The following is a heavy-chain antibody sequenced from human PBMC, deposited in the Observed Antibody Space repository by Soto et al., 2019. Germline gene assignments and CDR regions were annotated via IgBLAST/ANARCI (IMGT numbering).Heavy chain of an antibody. CDR3: ARGGYGGFAAWFDP. D-gene: IGHD5-12*01. Sequence: QVELQESGPGLVKPSETLSLSCTVSSGSNSSYYWSWIRQPPGKGLEWIGCLYHNGDTYYNTSLKSRVTISLDKSNNLFSLKLSSVTAADTAVYYCARGGYGGFAAWFDPWVQGTRVTVSS. V-gene: IGHV4-59*01. CDR1: SGSNSSYY. J-gene: IGHJ5*02. CDR2: LYHNGDT.